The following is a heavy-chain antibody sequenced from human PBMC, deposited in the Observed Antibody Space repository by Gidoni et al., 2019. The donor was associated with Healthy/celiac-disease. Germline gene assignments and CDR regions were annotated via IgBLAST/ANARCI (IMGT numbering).Heavy chain of an antibody. CDR1: GFTFSSYS. J-gene: IGHJ4*02. CDR3: ATLQGGSRSPIDY. D-gene: IGHD6-13*01. Sequence: EVQLVESGGGLVKPGGSLRLSCAASGFTFSSYSMNWVRQAPGKGLEWVSSISSNSYIYYADSVKGRFTISRDNAKNSLYLQMNSLRAEDTAVYYCATLQGGSRSPIDYWGQGTLVTVSS. V-gene: IGHV3-21*01. CDR2: ISSNSYI.